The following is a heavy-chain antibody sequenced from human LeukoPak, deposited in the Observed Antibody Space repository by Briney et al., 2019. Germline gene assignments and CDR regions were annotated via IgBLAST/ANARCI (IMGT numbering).Heavy chain of an antibody. Sequence: GASVNVSCKASGGTFGTYVIGGLRQFPGEGPEWMGGIIPVLGTANYALKFQGRVTVSTDESTSTAYMELSSLRSEDAAVYYCARALGDWGNRFDPWGQGTLVTVSS. CDR3: ARALGDWGNRFDP. D-gene: IGHD2-21*02. J-gene: IGHJ5*02. CDR2: IIPVLGTA. V-gene: IGHV1-69*05. CDR1: GGTFGTYV.